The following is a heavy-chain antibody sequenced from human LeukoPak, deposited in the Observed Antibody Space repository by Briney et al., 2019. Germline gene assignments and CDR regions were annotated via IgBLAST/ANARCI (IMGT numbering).Heavy chain of an antibody. V-gene: IGHV1-8*01. CDR2: MNPNRGNT. J-gene: IGHJ4*02. CDR3: AREGDVLLWFGELEFDY. Sequence: ASVKVSCKASGYTFTSYDINWVRQATGQGLEWMGWMNPNRGNTGYAQTFQGRVTMTRNTSISTAYMELSSLRIEDTAVYYCAREGDVLLWFGELEFDYWGQGTLVTVSS. CDR1: GYTFTSYD. D-gene: IGHD3-10*01.